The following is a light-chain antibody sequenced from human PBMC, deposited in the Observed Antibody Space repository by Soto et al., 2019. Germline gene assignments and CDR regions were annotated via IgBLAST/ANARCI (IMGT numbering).Light chain of an antibody. J-gene: IGLJ1*01. Sequence: QSFLAQPPSVSASPGYNITISCSVSRSNIGHNSMSWYQHLPWGDRKPLIYDDNKRHSSTPPRYSGSQPGTPATRFITGFQTGDEVDYYCGSRDSSLSAYVFGTGSQVTV. V-gene: IGLV1-51*01. CDR2: DDN. CDR3: GSRDSSLSAYV. CDR1: RSNIGHNS.